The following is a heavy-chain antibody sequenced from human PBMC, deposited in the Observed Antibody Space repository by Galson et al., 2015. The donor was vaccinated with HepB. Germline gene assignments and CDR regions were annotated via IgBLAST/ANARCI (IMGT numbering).Heavy chain of an antibody. J-gene: IGHJ5*02. CDR2: IIPIFGTA. CDR1: GGTFSSYA. Sequence: SVKVSCKASGGTFSSYAISWVRQAPGQGLEWMGGIIPIFGTANYAQKFQGGVTITADESTSTAYMELSSLRSEDTAVYYCAREPRYCSSTSCYRWFDPWGQGTLVTVSS. D-gene: IGHD2-2*01. V-gene: IGHV1-69*13. CDR3: AREPRYCSSTSCYRWFDP.